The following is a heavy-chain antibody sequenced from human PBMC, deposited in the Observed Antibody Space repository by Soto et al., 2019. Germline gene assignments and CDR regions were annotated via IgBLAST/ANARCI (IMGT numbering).Heavy chain of an antibody. D-gene: IGHD1-1*01. CDR3: AKEGRTTGTKPMEDYYYYYGMDV. CDR2: ISYDGSNK. J-gene: IGHJ6*02. V-gene: IGHV3-30*18. Sequence: GGSLRLSCAASGFTFSSYGMHWVRQAPGKGLEWVAVISYDGSNKYYADSVKGRFTISRDNSKNTLYLQMNSLRAEDTAVYYCAKEGRTTGTKPMEDYYYYYGMDVWGQGTTVTVSS. CDR1: GFTFSSYG.